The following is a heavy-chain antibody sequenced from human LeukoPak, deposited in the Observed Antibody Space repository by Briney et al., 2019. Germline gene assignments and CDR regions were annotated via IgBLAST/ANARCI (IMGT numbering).Heavy chain of an antibody. CDR3: AKDDDWLRFEH. CDR2: ISGSGGRT. CDR1: GFTFSSHG. D-gene: IGHD5-12*01. Sequence: GGPLRLSCAASGFTFSSHGMNWVPRAPGKGLEWFSGISGSGGRTYYADSVKGRFTISRDNSNHMLYLQMNSLIAEDTAIYYCAKDDDWLRFEHWGRGTPVSVSS. J-gene: IGHJ4*02. V-gene: IGHV3-23*01.